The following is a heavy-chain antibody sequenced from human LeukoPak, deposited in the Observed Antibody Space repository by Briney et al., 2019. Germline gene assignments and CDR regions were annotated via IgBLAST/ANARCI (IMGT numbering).Heavy chain of an antibody. CDR1: GFTFSSYG. J-gene: IGHJ4*02. CDR2: ISYDGSNK. D-gene: IGHD5-18*01. Sequence: GGSLRLSCAASGFTFSSYGMHWVRQAPGKGLEWVAVISYDGSNKYYADSVKGRFTISRDNSKNTLYPQMNSLRAEDTAVYYCAKDRDSYGFFDYWGQGTLVTVSS. V-gene: IGHV3-30*18. CDR3: AKDRDSYGFFDY.